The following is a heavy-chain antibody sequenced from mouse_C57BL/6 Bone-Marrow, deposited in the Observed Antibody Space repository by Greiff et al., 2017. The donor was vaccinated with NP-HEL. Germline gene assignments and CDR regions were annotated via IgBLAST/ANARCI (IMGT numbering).Heavy chain of an antibody. V-gene: IGHV3-6*01. CDR2: ISYDGSN. J-gene: IGHJ2*01. Sequence: EVKLQESGPGLVKPSQSLSLTCSVTGYSITSGYYWNWIRQFPGNKLEWMGYISYDGSNNYNPSLKNRISITRDTSKNQFFLKLNSVTTEDTATYYCARDTTVVAPFDYWGQGTTLTVSS. CDR3: ARDTTVVAPFDY. CDR1: GYSITSGYY. D-gene: IGHD1-1*01.